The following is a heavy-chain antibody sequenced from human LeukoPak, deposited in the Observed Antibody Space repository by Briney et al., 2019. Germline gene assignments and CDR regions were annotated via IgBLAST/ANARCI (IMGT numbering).Heavy chain of an antibody. J-gene: IGHJ4*02. Sequence: GGSLRLSCAASAFTFSNHAMTWVRQAPGKGLEWVSTISGSGDATWYADSVRGRFTISRDNSKNTLYLQMNSLRAEDTAVYYCARRTGEGYFDYWGQGTLVTVSS. V-gene: IGHV3-23*01. D-gene: IGHD1-1*01. CDR1: AFTFSNHA. CDR2: ISGSGDAT. CDR3: ARRTGEGYFDY.